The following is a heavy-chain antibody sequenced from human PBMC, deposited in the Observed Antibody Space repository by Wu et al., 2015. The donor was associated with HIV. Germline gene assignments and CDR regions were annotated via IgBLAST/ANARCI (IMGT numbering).Heavy chain of an antibody. CDR3: ARGPELLWFGEPGGAYFDY. Sequence: QVQLVQSGTEVKKPGASVKVSCKASGYTFTGYYMHWVRQAPGQGLEWMGWINPNSGGTKYAQKFQGRVTMTRDTSISTAYMELSRLRSDDTAVYYCARGPELLWFGEPGGAYFDYWGQGTLVTVSS. CDR1: GYTFTGYY. CDR2: INPNSGGT. V-gene: IGHV1-2*02. D-gene: IGHD3-10*01. J-gene: IGHJ4*02.